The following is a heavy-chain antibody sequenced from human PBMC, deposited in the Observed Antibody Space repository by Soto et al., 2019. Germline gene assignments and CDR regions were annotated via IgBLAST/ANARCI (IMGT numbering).Heavy chain of an antibody. CDR2: ISWDGGST. CDR3: AKDLSGSGGSGSYIYYYYGMDV. Sequence: GGSLRLSCAASGFTFDDYTMHWVRQAPGKGLEWVSLISWDGGSTYYADSVKGRFTISRDNSKNSLYLQMSSLRTEDTALYYCAKDLSGSGGSGSYIYYYYGMDVWGQGTTVTVSS. D-gene: IGHD3-10*01. J-gene: IGHJ6*02. CDR1: GFTFDDYT. V-gene: IGHV3-43*01.